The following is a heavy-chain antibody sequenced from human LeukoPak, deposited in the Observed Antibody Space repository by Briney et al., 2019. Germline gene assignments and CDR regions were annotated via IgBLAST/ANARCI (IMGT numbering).Heavy chain of an antibody. J-gene: IGHJ4*02. CDR2: IYSGGST. D-gene: IGHD5-12*01. Sequence: PGGSLRLSCAASGFTFSSYSMNWVRQAPGKGLEWVSVIYSGGSTYYADSVKGRFTISRDNSKNTLYLQMNSLRAEDTAVYYCARGRGYSGYSHWGQGTLVTVSS. CDR3: ARGRGYSGYSH. CDR1: GFTFSSYS. V-gene: IGHV3-53*01.